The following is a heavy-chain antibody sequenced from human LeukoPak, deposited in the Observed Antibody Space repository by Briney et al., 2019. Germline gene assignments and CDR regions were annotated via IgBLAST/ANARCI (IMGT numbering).Heavy chain of an antibody. J-gene: IGHJ1*01. D-gene: IGHD3/OR15-3a*01. CDR2: ISGSGGST. Sequence: PGGSLRLSCAASGFTFSSYAMSWVRQAPGKGLEWVSAISGSGGSTYYADSVKGRFTISRDNSKNTLYLQMNSLRAEDTAVYYCAREAGLDEPNESSFYFQHWGQGTLVTVSS. V-gene: IGHV3-23*01. CDR3: AREAGLDEPNESSFYFQH. CDR1: GFTFSSYA.